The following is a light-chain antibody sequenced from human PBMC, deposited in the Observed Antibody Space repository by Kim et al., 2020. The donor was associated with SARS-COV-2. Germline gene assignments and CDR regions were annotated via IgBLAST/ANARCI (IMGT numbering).Light chain of an antibody. V-gene: IGKV3-20*01. Sequence: SPGETATLTCRASQSVSSSFLAWCQQRPGQAPRLLIYGASSRATGIPDRFSGSGSGTDFTLTISRLEPEDFAVYYCQQYGRSPLTFGGGTKVDIK. J-gene: IGKJ4*01. CDR1: QSVSSSF. CDR3: QQYGRSPLT. CDR2: GAS.